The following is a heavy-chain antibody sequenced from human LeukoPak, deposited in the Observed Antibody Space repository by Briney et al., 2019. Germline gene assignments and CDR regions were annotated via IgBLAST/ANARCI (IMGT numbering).Heavy chain of an antibody. Sequence: GASVKVSCKASGYMFTSYDINWVRQATGQGLEWMGWMNPDSGKRGQAQKFQGRITMTRNTSISTAYMELSSLGPEDTAVYYCAKYKGGDDTDAGMRYYLDHWGQGTPVTVSS. J-gene: IGHJ4*02. V-gene: IGHV1-8*01. CDR1: GYMFTSYD. CDR3: AKYKGGDDTDAGMRYYLDH. CDR2: MNPDSGKR. D-gene: IGHD1-26*01.